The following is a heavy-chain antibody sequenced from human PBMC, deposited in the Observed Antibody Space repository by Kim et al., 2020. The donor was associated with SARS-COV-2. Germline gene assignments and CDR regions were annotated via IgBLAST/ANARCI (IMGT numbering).Heavy chain of an antibody. CDR1: GFTFSSYA. V-gene: IGHV3-30*04. Sequence: GGSLRLSCAASGFTFSSYAMHWVRQAPGKGLEWVAVISYDGSNKYYADSVKGRFTISRDNSKNTLYLQMNSLRAEDTAVYYCARGWSLDYWGQGTLVTVS. CDR3: ARGWSLDY. J-gene: IGHJ4*02. D-gene: IGHD6-13*01. CDR2: ISYDGSNK.